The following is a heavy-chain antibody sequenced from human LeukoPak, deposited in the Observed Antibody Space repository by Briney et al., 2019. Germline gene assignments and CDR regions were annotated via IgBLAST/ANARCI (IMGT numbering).Heavy chain of an antibody. J-gene: IGHJ4*02. CDR3: ARDQAMTYYYDSSGY. D-gene: IGHD3-22*01. Sequence: ASVKVSCKASGYTFTSYGISWVRQAPGQGLEWIGWISAYNGNTNYAQKLQGRVTMTTDTSTSTAYMELRSLRSDDTAVYYCARDQAMTYYYDSSGYWGQGTLVTVSS. CDR1: GYTFTSYG. V-gene: IGHV1-18*01. CDR2: ISAYNGNT.